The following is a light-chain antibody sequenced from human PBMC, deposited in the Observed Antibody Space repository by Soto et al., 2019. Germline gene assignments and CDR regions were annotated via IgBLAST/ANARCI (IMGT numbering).Light chain of an antibody. Sequence: QSALTQPASVSGSPGQSITISCTGTSSDVGGYNYVSWYQQHPGNAPKLMIYEVSNRPSGVSNRCSGSKSGNTASLTISGLQAEDEADYYCSSYTSSSTVFGTGTKVTVL. CDR3: SSYTSSSTV. V-gene: IGLV2-14*01. J-gene: IGLJ1*01. CDR2: EVS. CDR1: SSDVGGYNY.